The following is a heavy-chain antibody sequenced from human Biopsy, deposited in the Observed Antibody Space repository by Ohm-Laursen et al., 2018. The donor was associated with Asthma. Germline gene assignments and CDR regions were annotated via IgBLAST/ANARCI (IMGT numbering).Heavy chain of an antibody. CDR1: GFSLRTPGVG. CDR2: IYWDDYN. V-gene: IGHV2-5*02. J-gene: IGHJ5*02. Sequence: PTQTLTLICSFSGFSLRTPGVGVGWIRQSPGKALEWLALIYWDDYNLFRPSLKRRLTITKDPSKNQVVPTMTKMDPVDSGTYYCALSQDSGFDDHSPSWFDPWGQGTLVTVSS. D-gene: IGHD3-9*01. CDR3: ALSQDSGFDDHSPSWFDP.